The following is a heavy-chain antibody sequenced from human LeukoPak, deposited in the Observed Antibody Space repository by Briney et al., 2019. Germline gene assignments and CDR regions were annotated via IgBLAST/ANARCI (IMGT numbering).Heavy chain of an antibody. Sequence: NPSETLSLTCTVSGGSISSYYWSWIRQPPGKGLEWIGYIYYSGSTNYNPSLKSRVTISVDTSKNQFSLKLSSVTAADTAVYYCARVTTAVTPLYYYYYGMDVWGQGTTVTVSS. V-gene: IGHV4-59*12. CDR1: GGSISSYY. CDR2: IYYSGST. D-gene: IGHD4-23*01. CDR3: ARVTTAVTPLYYYYYGMDV. J-gene: IGHJ6*02.